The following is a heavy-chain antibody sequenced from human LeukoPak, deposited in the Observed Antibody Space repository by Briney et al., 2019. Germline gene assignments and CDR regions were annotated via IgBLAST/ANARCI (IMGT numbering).Heavy chain of an antibody. Sequence: SETLSLTCTVSGGSISSYYWSWIRQPAGKGLEWIGRIYTSGSTNYNPSPKSRVTMSVDTSKNQFSLKLSSVTAADTAVYYCARSGYSGYDFYYYYMDVWGKGTTVTVSS. CDR2: IYTSGST. CDR3: ARSGYSGYDFYYYYMDV. D-gene: IGHD5-12*01. CDR1: GGSISSYY. V-gene: IGHV4-4*07. J-gene: IGHJ6*03.